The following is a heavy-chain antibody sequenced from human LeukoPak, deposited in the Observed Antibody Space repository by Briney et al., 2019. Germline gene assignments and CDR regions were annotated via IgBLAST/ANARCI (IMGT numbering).Heavy chain of an antibody. CDR3: ARDRAMTTVVSRKYFAL. CDR2: INHSGST. V-gene: IGHV4-34*01. Sequence: SETLSLTCAVYGGSFSGYYWSWIRQPPGKGLEGIGEINHSGSTNYNPSLKSRVTIPVDTSKNQFSLKLSSVTAADTAVYYCARDRAMTTVVSRKYFALWGRGTLVTVSS. D-gene: IGHD4-23*01. J-gene: IGHJ2*01. CDR1: GGSFSGYY.